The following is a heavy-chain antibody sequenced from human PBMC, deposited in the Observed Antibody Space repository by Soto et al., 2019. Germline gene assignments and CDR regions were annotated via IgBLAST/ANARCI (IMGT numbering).Heavy chain of an antibody. CDR3: ASERARVFDS. V-gene: IGHV3-11*01. J-gene: IGHJ4*02. CDR2: ISISGGTI. Sequence: QVQLVESGGGLVKPGGSLRLSCAASGFTFSEYYMSWIRQAPGKGLEWLSYISISGGTIYYADSVKGRFSISRDNAKNSLYLQLSSLRAEDTAVYFCASERARVFDSWGQGTLVTVSS. CDR1: GFTFSEYY.